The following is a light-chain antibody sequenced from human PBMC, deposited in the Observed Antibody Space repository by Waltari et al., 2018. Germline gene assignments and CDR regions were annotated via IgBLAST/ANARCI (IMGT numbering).Light chain of an antibody. J-gene: IGLJ1*01. V-gene: IGLV2-23*02. Sequence: HSALTQPASVSGSPGQSITIPCTRPDNDLGRYKLVSWYQPHPGNAPKLIISEINKRPSGVSNRFSGSKSGNTASLTISGLQIEDEADYHCCSYAGSDTFHYVFGSGTQVTVL. CDR3: CSYAGSDTFHYV. CDR1: DNDLGRYKL. CDR2: EIN.